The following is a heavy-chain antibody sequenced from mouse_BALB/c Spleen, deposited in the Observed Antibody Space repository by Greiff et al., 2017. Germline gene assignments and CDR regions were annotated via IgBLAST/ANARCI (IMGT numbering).Heavy chain of an antibody. CDR2: ISSGGST. CDR3: ARGRSYGNFFDY. J-gene: IGHJ2*01. CDR1: GFTFSSYA. Sequence: EVKLMESGGGLVKPGGSLKLSCAASGFTFSSYAMSWVRQTPEKRLEWVASISSGGSTYYPDSVKGRFTISRDNARNILYLQMSSLRSEDTAMYYCARGRSYGNFFDYWGQGTTLTVSS. D-gene: IGHD2-1*01. V-gene: IGHV5-6-5*01.